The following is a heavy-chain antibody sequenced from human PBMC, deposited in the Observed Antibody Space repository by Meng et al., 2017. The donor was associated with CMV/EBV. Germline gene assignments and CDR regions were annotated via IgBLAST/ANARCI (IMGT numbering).Heavy chain of an antibody. V-gene: IGHV3-53*01. Sequence: GESLKISCASSGFTVSSNYMSWVRQAPGKGLEWVSVIYSIGSTYYADSVKGRFTISRDKSKNTLYLQMNSLRAEDTAVYYCARDYRITIGPFYYYYGMDVWGQGTTVTVSS. CDR3: ARDYRITIGPFYYYYGMDV. CDR1: GFTVSSNY. J-gene: IGHJ6*02. D-gene: IGHD3-9*01. CDR2: IYSIGST.